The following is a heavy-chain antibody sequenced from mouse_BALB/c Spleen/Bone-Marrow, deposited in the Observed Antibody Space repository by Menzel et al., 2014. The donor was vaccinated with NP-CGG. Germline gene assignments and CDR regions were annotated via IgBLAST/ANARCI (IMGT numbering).Heavy chain of an antibody. CDR3: ARSGSSSGYFDY. V-gene: IGHV5-17*02. CDR1: GFTFSSFG. D-gene: IGHD1-1*01. Sequence: EVKVVESGGGLVQPGGSRKLSCAASGFTFSSFGMHWVRQAPEEGLEWVAYFSSGSSTVYYADKVMGRFTISRDNPKNTLFLQMTSLRSEDTTMYYCARSGSSSGYFDYWGQGTTLTVSS. CDR2: FSSGSSTV. J-gene: IGHJ2*01.